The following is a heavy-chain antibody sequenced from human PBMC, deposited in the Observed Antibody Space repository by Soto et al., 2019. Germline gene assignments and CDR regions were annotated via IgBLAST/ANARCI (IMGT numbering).Heavy chain of an antibody. CDR3: ARRSQQRWGFDY. Sequence: SETLSLTCTVSGGSISSSNWWSWVRQPPGKGLEWIGEIYHSGSTNYNPSLKSRVTISVDKSKNQFSLKLSSVTAADTAVYYCARRSQQRWGFDYWGQGTLVTVSS. CDR2: IYHSGST. J-gene: IGHJ4*02. CDR1: GGSISSSNW. D-gene: IGHD6-13*01. V-gene: IGHV4-4*02.